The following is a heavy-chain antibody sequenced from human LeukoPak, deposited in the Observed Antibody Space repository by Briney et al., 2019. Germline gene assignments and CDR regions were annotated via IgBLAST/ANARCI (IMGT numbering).Heavy chain of an antibody. CDR3: ARERGTALAPYFDY. V-gene: IGHV1-18*01. Sequence: ASVKVSCKASGYSFIRYAITWVRQAPGQGLEWIGWISTYNGNTNYAQSLQGRLTLTTDTSTNTAYMELRSLRSDDTAVYYCARERGTALAPYFDYWGQGTLVTVSS. J-gene: IGHJ4*02. CDR2: ISTYNGNT. D-gene: IGHD5-18*01. CDR1: GYSFIRYA.